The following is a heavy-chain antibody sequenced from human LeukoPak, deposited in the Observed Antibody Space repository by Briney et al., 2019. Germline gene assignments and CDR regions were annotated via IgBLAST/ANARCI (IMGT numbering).Heavy chain of an antibody. CDR3: ARDWGELVGATHLLNY. J-gene: IGHJ4*02. D-gene: IGHD1-26*01. V-gene: IGHV1-46*01. CDR1: GYTFTSHY. CDR2: INPSGGST. Sequence: ASVKVSCEASGYTFTSHYMHWVRQAPGQGLEWMGRINPSGGSTHYAHKFQGRVTMTRDTSTSTVYMEMSSLRSEDTAVYYCARDWGELVGATHLLNYWGQGTLVTVSA.